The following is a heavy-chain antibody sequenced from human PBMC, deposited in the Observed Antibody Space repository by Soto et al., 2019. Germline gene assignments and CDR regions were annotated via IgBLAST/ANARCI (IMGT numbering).Heavy chain of an antibody. CDR1: GYTFTGYY. Sequence: GASVNVSCKASGYTFTGYYMHWVRQAPGQGLEWMGWINPNSGGTNYAQKFQGWVTMTRDTSISTAYMELSRLRSDDTAVYYCARDRIRSVLWFGELSYGMDVWGQGTTVTVSS. CDR2: INPNSGGT. J-gene: IGHJ6*02. CDR3: ARDRIRSVLWFGELSYGMDV. D-gene: IGHD3-10*01. V-gene: IGHV1-2*04.